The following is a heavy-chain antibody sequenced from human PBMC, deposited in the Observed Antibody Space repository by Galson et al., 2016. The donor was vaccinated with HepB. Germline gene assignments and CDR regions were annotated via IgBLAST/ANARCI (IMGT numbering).Heavy chain of an antibody. CDR2: ISGDGNIK. CDR1: GLTFNNYG. CDR3: TTESHWLTWADF. J-gene: IGHJ4*02. V-gene: IGHV3-30*03. Sequence: SLRLSCAASGLTFNNYGFHWVRQAPGEGLEWVALISGDGNIKMYAQSVRGRFSISRDDSKNTVYLQMNSLRIEDTAVYYCTTESHWLTWADFWGQGTLVSVS. D-gene: IGHD1-1*01.